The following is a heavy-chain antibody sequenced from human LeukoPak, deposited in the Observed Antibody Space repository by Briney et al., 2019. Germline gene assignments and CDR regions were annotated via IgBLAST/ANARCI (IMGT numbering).Heavy chain of an antibody. J-gene: IGHJ6*02. CDR3: ARAVCSGGSCRPTALYYYYGMDV. CDR1: GYTFTGYY. D-gene: IGHD2-15*01. Sequence: ASVKVSCKASGYTFTGYYMHWVRQATGQGLEWMGWMNPNSGNTGYAQKFQGRVTMTRNTSISTAYMELSSLRSEDTAVYYCARAVCSGGSCRPTALYYYYGMDVWGQGTTVTVSS. CDR2: MNPNSGNT. V-gene: IGHV1-8*02.